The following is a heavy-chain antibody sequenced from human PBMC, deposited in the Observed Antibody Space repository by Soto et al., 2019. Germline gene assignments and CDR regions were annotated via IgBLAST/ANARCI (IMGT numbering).Heavy chain of an antibody. CDR2: IYYSGST. V-gene: IGHV4-39*02. CDR1: GGSISSYNYY. Sequence: TSETLSLTCTVSGGSISSYNYYWGWIRQPPGKGLEWIGSIYYSGSTYYNPSLKSRVTISVDTSNNHFSLKLSSVTAADTAVYYCAKTLSNNQSPNWFDPWGQGTLVTVSS. J-gene: IGHJ5*02. D-gene: IGHD1-1*01. CDR3: AKTLSNNQSPNWFDP.